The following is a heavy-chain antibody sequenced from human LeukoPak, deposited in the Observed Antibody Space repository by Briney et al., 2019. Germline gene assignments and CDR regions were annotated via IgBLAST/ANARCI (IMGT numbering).Heavy chain of an antibody. CDR1: GGSISSYS. Sequence: PSETLSLTCTVSGGSISSYSWSWIRQPPGKGLEWIGYIYYSGSTNYNPSLKSRVTISVDTSKNQFSLKLSSVTAADTAVYYCARGGRGPDAFDIWGQGTMVTVSS. V-gene: IGHV4-59*01. CDR2: IYYSGST. CDR3: ARGGRGPDAFDI. D-gene: IGHD3-10*01. J-gene: IGHJ3*02.